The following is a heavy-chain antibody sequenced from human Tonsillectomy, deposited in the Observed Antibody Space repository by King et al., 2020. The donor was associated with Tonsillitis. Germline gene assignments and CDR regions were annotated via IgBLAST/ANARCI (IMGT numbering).Heavy chain of an antibody. V-gene: IGHV3-20*04. J-gene: IGHJ3*02. D-gene: IGHD3-9*01. CDR2: INWNGGST. Sequence: VQLVESGGGVVRPGGSLRLSCAASGFTFDDYGMSWVRQAPGKGLEWVSGINWNGGSTGYAYSVKGRFTISRDNSKNSLYLQMNSLRAEDTALYYCARVRALSYYDILTVYYNSPDAFDIWGQGTMVTISS. CDR1: GFTFDDYG. CDR3: ARVRALSYYDILTVYYNSPDAFDI.